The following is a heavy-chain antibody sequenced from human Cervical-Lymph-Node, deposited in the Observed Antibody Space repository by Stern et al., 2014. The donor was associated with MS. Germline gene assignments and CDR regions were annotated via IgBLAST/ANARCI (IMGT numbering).Heavy chain of an antibody. D-gene: IGHD4-23*01. Sequence: VQLVESGGGVVQPGGPLRLSCAGSGFTFGSRGMHWVRQPQAKGLEGLAIIWYDGSNRYYADSVKGRFTISRDNSKNTLYLQMNSLRAEDTAVYYCAREGGNTAEYFQHWGQGTLVTVSS. CDR3: AREGGNTAEYFQH. J-gene: IGHJ1*01. CDR2: IWYDGSNR. V-gene: IGHV3-33*01. CDR1: GFTFGSRG.